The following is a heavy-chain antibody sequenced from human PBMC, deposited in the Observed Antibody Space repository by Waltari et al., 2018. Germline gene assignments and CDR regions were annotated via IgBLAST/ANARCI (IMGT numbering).Heavy chain of an antibody. D-gene: IGHD2-21*01. CDR3: ATDTGALWMDV. CDR2: INPRGGST. J-gene: IGHJ6*02. V-gene: IGHV1-46*01. CDR1: EYTFASSY. Sequence: QVQLVQSGAEVKKPGASVKISCKTSEYTFASSYVHWLRQAPGQGLEGMGIINPRGGSTIYAQRFQGRVTMTRDTSTSTVYMELSSLKSEDTAVYYCATDTGALWMDVWGQGTTVTVSS.